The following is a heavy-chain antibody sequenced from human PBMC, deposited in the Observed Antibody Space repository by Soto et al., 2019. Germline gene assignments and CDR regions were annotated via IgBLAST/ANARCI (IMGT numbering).Heavy chain of an antibody. CDR3: ARVTRWGYSYGYFDY. CDR1: GYTFTSYY. J-gene: IGHJ4*02. D-gene: IGHD5-18*01. Sequence: ASVKVSCKASGYTFTSYYMHWVRQAPGQGLEWMGIINPSGGSTSYAQKFQGRVTMTRDTSTSTVYMELSSLRSEDTAVYYCARVTRWGYSYGYFDYWGQGTLVTVSS. V-gene: IGHV1-46*01. CDR2: INPSGGST.